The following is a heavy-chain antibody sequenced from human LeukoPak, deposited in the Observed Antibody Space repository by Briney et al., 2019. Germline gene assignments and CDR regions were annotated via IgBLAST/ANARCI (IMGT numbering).Heavy chain of an antibody. V-gene: IGHV5-10-1*01. Sequence: GESLKISSKGSGXSVTSYCISWVRQMPGKGLEWMGRIDPSDSYTNYSPSFRGHVTISADKSISTAYLQWSSLKASDTAMYYCARLYGRYFDYWGQGTLVTVSS. CDR1: GXSVTSYC. D-gene: IGHD2-2*02. CDR3: ARLYGRYFDY. CDR2: IDPSDSYT. J-gene: IGHJ4*02.